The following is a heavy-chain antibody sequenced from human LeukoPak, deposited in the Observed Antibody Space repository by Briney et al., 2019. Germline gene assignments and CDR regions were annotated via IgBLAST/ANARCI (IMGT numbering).Heavy chain of an antibody. CDR2: IRCKANNYAT. CDR3: TKHPSDDGGAIDY. V-gene: IGHV3-73*01. CDR1: GFTFSGSA. D-gene: IGHD4-23*01. J-gene: IGHJ4*02. Sequence: GGSLTLSCAASGFTFSGSAMHWVRQASGTGLERVGRIRCKANNYATAYAASVKGRFTISRDDSKNTAYLQMNSLKTEDTAVYYCTKHPSDDGGAIDYWGQGTLVTVSS.